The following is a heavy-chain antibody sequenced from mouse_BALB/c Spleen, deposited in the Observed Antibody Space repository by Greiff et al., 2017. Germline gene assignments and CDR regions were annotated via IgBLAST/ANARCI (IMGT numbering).Heavy chain of an antibody. Sequence: VQLQQSGAELVKPGASVKLSCKASGYTFTSYWMHWVKQRPGQGLEWIGEINPSNGRTNYNEKFKSKATLTVDKSSSTAYMQLSSLTSEDSAVYYCARWYGNPYAMDYWGQGTSVTVSS. CDR3: ARWYGNPYAMDY. J-gene: IGHJ4*01. V-gene: IGHV1S81*02. D-gene: IGHD2-10*02. CDR1: GYTFTSYW. CDR2: INPSNGRT.